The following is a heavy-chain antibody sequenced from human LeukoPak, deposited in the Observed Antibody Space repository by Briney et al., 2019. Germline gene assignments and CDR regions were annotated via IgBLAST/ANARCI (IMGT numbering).Heavy chain of an antibody. CDR2: IYYSGST. CDR3: ARVPGGYCSGGSCYSPDYYYYYMDV. V-gene: IGHV4-59*01. CDR1: GGSISSYY. J-gene: IGHJ6*03. Sequence: SETLSLTCTVSGGSISSYYWSWIRQPPGKGLEWIGYIYYSGSTNYNPSLKSRVTISVDTSKNQFSLKLSSVTAADTAVYYCARVPGGYCSGGSCYSPDYYYYYMDVWGKGTTVTVSS. D-gene: IGHD2-15*01.